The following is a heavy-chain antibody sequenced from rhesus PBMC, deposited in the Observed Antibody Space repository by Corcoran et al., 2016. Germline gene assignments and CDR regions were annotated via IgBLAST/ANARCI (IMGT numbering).Heavy chain of an antibody. CDR2: FYCSGSST. V-gene: IGHV4-169*01. J-gene: IGHJ4*01. CDR3: ARRYSVSYSFDY. D-gene: IGHD1-44*02. CDR1: GGSISSSY. Sequence: QLQLQESGPGLVKPSETLSVTCAVSGGSISSSYWSWIRQAPGKGLEWIGYFYCSGSSTNYNHSLKSRVTLSVDTSKNQRSLKLSAVTTADTAVYYCARRYSVSYSFDYWGQGVLVTVSS.